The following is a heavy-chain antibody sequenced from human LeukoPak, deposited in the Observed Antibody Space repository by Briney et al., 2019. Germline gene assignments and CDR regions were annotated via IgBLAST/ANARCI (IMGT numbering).Heavy chain of an antibody. Sequence: ASVTVSCTASGYTFTSYGISWVRQAPGQGLEWMGWISAYNGNTNYAQKLQGRVTMTTDTSTSTAYMELRSLRSDDTAVYYCARDRSTIAARRGPYYYYGMDVWGQGTTVTVSS. D-gene: IGHD6-6*01. CDR3: ARDRSTIAARRGPYYYYGMDV. J-gene: IGHJ6*02. CDR1: GYTFTSYG. CDR2: ISAYNGNT. V-gene: IGHV1-18*01.